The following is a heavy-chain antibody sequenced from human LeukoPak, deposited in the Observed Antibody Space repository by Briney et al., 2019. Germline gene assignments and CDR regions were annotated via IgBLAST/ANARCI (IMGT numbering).Heavy chain of an antibody. D-gene: IGHD3-3*01. CDR2: IRQGGCEK. V-gene: IGHV3-7*01. CDR3: ARGSYDFWSGYFGY. CDR1: GFTFSSYW. Sequence: QPGGSLRLSCAASGFTFSSYWVSWVRHAPGKGLEWVANIRQGGCEKYYVDSVKGRFPISRDNAKNSLYLQKSSLRAEDTAVYYCARGSYDFWSGYFGYWGQGTLVTVSS. J-gene: IGHJ4*02.